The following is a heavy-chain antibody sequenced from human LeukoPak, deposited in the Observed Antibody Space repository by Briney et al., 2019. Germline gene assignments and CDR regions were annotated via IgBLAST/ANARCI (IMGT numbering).Heavy chain of an antibody. CDR1: GGSISSYY. D-gene: IGHD3-22*01. CDR3: ARGLSDSSGYYYGGRFDP. J-gene: IGHJ5*02. Sequence: PSETLSLTCTVSGGSISSYYWSWIRQPPGKGLEWIGYIYYRGNTNYSPSLKSRVTMAVDTSKNQFSLKVSSVTAADTAVYYCARGLSDSSGYYYGGRFDPWGQGTLVTVSS. CDR2: IYYRGNT. V-gene: IGHV4-59*01.